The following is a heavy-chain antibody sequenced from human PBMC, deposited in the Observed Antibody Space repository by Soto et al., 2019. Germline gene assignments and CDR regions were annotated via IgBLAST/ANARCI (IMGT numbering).Heavy chain of an antibody. Sequence: QVQLQESGPGLVKPSQTLSLTCTVSGGSISSGDYYWSWIRQPPGKGLEWIGYIYYSGSTYYNPSFKSRVTISVDPSKNQFSLKLSSVTAADTAVYSCARERPDGARLDPWGQGTLVTVSS. D-gene: IGHD6-6*01. CDR1: GGSISSGDYY. CDR3: ARERPDGARLDP. J-gene: IGHJ5*02. CDR2: IYYSGST. V-gene: IGHV4-30-4*01.